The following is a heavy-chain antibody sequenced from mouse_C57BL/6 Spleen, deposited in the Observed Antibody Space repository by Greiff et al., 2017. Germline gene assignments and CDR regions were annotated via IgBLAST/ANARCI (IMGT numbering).Heavy chain of an antibody. CDR2: IAPSDSYT. Sequence: QVQLQQPGAELVRPGTSVKLSCKASGYTFTSYWMHWVKQRPGQGLEWIGVIAPSDSYTNYNQKFKGKATLTVDTSSSTAYMQLSSLTSEDSAVYYCASQQLPFDDWGQGTTRTVSS. D-gene: IGHD3-1*01. CDR1: GYTFTSYW. CDR3: ASQQLPFDD. J-gene: IGHJ2*01. V-gene: IGHV1-59*01.